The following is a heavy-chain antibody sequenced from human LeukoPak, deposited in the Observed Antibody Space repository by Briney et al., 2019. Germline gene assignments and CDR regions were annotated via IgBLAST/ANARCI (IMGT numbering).Heavy chain of an antibody. CDR3: ARVVNPTYCSSPRCYWKGWFDP. CDR1: GGTFSRYA. Sequence: ASVKVSCKASGGTFSRYAVSWVRQAPGQGLEWMGGIVPISGTANYAQKFQGRVTITADESTGTAYMDLSSLRYEDTAVYYCARVVNPTYCSSPRCYWKGWFDPWGQGTLVTVSS. CDR2: IVPISGTA. V-gene: IGHV1-69*13. D-gene: IGHD2-2*01. J-gene: IGHJ5*02.